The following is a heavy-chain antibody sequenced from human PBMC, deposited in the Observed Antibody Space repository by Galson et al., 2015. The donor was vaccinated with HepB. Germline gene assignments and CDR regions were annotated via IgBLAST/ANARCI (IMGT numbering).Heavy chain of an antibody. CDR3: ARDTGIAAAGIGY. CDR1: GFTFSSYG. D-gene: IGHD6-13*01. CDR2: IWYDGSNK. J-gene: IGHJ4*02. Sequence: SLRLSCAASGFTFSSYGMHWVRQAPGKGLEWVAVIWYDGSNKYYADSVKGRFTISRDNSKNTLYLQMNSPRAEDTAVYYCARDTGIAAAGIGYWGQGTLVTVSS. V-gene: IGHV3-33*01.